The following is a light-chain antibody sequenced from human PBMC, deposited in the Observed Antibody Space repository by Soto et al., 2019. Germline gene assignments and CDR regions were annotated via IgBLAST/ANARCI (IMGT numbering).Light chain of an antibody. CDR2: AAS. Sequence: DIQMTQSPSSLSASVGDRVTITCRASQGISNYLAWYQQKPGRVPTLLISAASTLQSGVPSRFSGSGSGTDFTLTITSLQPEDVATYHCQRYNDASTFGQGTKVEI. CDR1: QGISNY. J-gene: IGKJ1*01. CDR3: QRYNDAST. V-gene: IGKV1-27*01.